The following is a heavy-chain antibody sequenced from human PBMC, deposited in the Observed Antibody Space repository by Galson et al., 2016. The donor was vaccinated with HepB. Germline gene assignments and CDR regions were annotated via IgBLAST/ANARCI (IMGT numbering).Heavy chain of an antibody. CDR1: GFAFSGYG. Sequence: SLRLSCAASGFAFSGYGMHWVRQAPGKGLEWVAVIWFDGSKTCYADSVKGRFTISRDNSKNTLSLQMNSLRAEDTAVYYCARSGSYYDRAGYYRDPFDYWGPGTLVTVSS. V-gene: IGHV3-33*01. D-gene: IGHD3-22*01. CDR2: IWFDGSKT. J-gene: IGHJ4*02. CDR3: ARSGSYYDRAGYYRDPFDY.